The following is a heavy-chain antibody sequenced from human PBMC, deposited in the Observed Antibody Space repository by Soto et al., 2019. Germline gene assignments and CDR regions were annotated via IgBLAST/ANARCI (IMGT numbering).Heavy chain of an antibody. CDR1: GFTFGSYG. D-gene: IGHD1-26*01. CDR3: AKGGGGSYLYFDY. V-gene: IGHV3-30*18. Sequence: GGSLRLSCAASGFTFGSYGMHWVRQAPGKGLEWVALMSYDGSKKYYAASVKGRFTISRDKSKNTLYLQMNSLRAEDTAVYYCAKGGGGSYLYFDYWGQGTLVTVSS. J-gene: IGHJ4*02. CDR2: MSYDGSKK.